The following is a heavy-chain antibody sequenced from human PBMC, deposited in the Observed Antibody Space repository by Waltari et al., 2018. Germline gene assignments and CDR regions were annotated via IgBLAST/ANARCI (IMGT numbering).Heavy chain of an antibody. J-gene: IGHJ4*02. D-gene: IGHD3-16*01. CDR1: GYIFSNYG. CDR2: ISGYNGEA. Sequence: QLVQSGAEVKKPGASVKVSCKGSGYIFSNYGVTWVRQAPGQGLEWMGWISGYNGEAKYEEKFEGRVTMTRDTSTSTAYMEIRGLRSDDTAVYFCARDDVDSSAFGGFWGQGTQVTVSS. CDR3: ARDDVDSSAFGGF. V-gene: IGHV1-18*01.